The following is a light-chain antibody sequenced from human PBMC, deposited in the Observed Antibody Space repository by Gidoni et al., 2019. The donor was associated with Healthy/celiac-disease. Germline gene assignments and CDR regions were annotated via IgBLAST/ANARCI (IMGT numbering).Light chain of an antibody. V-gene: IGLV3-1*01. J-gene: IGLJ2*01. CDR2: EDT. CDR3: QAWDRNTVV. Sequence: SYELTQPPSVSVSAGQTASITCSGDKLGDKYASWYQQRPSQSPVLVIYEDTKRPSGIPERFFGSNSGNTASLTISGTQAMDEADYFCQAWDRNTVVFGGGTKLTVL. CDR1: KLGDKY.